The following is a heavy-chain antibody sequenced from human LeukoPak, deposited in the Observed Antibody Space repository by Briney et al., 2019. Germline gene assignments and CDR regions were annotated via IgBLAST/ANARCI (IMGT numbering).Heavy chain of an antibody. Sequence: KPGESLRLSCAASGFTFSSYAMSWVRQAPGKGLEWVSAISGSGGSTYYADSVKGRFTISRDNSKNTLYLQMNSLRAEDTAVYYCAKALGDSSGSQYYFDYWGQGTLVTVSS. D-gene: IGHD3-22*01. J-gene: IGHJ4*02. CDR1: GFTFSSYA. CDR3: AKALGDSSGSQYYFDY. V-gene: IGHV3-23*01. CDR2: ISGSGGST.